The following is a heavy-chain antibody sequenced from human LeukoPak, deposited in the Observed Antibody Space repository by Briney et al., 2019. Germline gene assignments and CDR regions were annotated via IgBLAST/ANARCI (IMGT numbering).Heavy chain of an antibody. D-gene: IGHD6-13*01. J-gene: IGHJ5*02. CDR2: ISGSGGST. CDR1: GFTFSSYA. V-gene: IGHV3-23*01. CDR3: ARGQTEPGGIAAASSFDP. Sequence: PGGSLRLSCAASGFTFSSYAMSWVRQAPGKGLEWVSAISGSGGSTYYADSVKGRFTISRDNSKNTLYLQMNSLRAEDTAVYYCARGQTEPGGIAAASSFDPWGQGTLVTVSS.